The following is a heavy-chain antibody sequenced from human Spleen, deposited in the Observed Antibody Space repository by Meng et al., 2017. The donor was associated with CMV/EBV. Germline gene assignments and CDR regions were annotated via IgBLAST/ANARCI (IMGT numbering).Heavy chain of an antibody. Sequence: GESLKISCAASGFTFSSSWMHWVCQAPEKGLEWVADIKCDGSEKYYVDSVKGRLTISRDNAKNSLYLQMNSLRADDTAVYFCARETAWLSLERAHYYYYGMDVWGQGTTVTVSS. V-gene: IGHV3-52*01. D-gene: IGHD1-1*01. CDR3: ARETAWLSLERAHYYYYGMDV. CDR2: IKCDGSEK. J-gene: IGHJ6*02. CDR1: GFTFSSSW.